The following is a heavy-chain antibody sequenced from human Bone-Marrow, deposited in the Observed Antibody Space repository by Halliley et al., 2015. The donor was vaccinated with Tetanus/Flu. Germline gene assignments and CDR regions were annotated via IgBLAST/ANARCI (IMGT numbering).Heavy chain of an antibody. D-gene: IGHD6-25*01. J-gene: IGHJ6*02. V-gene: IGHV4-59*01. Sequence: IGYIYYSGSTNYNPSLKSRVPISIGTSKKQFSLRLSSVTAADTALYYCARDSSGFGYNYGMDVWGQGTTVPVSS. CDR2: IYYSGST. CDR3: ARDSSGFGYNYGMDV.